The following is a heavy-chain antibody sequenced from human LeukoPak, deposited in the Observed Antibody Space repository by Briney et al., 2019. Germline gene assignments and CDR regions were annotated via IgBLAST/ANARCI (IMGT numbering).Heavy chain of an antibody. V-gene: IGHV3-15*01. CDR3: TTRGGSFSIFDY. CDR2: IKSKTDGGTT. CDR1: GFTFSDAW. D-gene: IGHD1-26*01. J-gene: IGHJ4*02. Sequence: GGSLRLSCAASGFTFSDAWMSWVRQAPGKGLEWVGRIKSKTDGGTTDYAAPVKGRFTISRDDSKNTLYLQMSSLKTEDTAVYYCTTRGGSFSIFDYWGQGTLVTVSS.